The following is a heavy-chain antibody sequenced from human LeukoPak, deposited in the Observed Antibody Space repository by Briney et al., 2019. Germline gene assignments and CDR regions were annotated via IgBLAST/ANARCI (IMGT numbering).Heavy chain of an antibody. CDR3: ARIVCGGAYRWGGLSDY. J-gene: IGHJ4*02. Sequence: AGGSLRLSCAASGFTFSSYSMNWVRQAPGKGLEWVSSISSSSSYIYYADSVKGRFTISRDNAKNSLYLQMNSLRAEDTAVYYCARIVCGGAYRWGGLSDYWGQGTLVTVSS. CDR1: GFTFSSYS. V-gene: IGHV3-21*01. CDR2: ISSSSSYI. D-gene: IGHD2-21*01.